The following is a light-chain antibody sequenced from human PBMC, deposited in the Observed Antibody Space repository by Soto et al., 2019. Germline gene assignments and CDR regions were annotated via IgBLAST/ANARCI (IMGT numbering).Light chain of an antibody. CDR2: EVS. J-gene: IGLJ2*01. Sequence: QSVLTQPPSASGSPGQSVTISCTGTSSDIGGYNYVSWYQQHPGKVPKLLIHEVSERPSGVPDRFSGSKSGNTASLTVSGLQAEDEADYYCSSHGGGNMYVVFGGGTKLTVL. CDR1: SSDIGGYNY. V-gene: IGLV2-8*01. CDR3: SSHGGGNMYVV.